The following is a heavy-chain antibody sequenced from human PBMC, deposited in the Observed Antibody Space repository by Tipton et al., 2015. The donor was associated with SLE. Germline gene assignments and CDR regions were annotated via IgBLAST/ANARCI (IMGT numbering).Heavy chain of an antibody. CDR1: GFTFSSYE. D-gene: IGHD1-14*01. CDR2: ISSSGSTI. Sequence: SLRLSCAASGFTFSSYEMNWVRQAPGKGLEWVSYISSSGSTIYYADSVKGRFTISRDNAKNSLYLQMNSLRAEDTAVYYCARDFGELEPRGYWVQGSRVTVSS. J-gene: IGHJ4*02. CDR3: ARDFGELEPRGY. V-gene: IGHV3-48*03.